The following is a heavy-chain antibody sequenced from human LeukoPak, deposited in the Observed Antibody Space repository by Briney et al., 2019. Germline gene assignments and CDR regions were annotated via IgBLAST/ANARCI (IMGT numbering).Heavy chain of an antibody. V-gene: IGHV3-48*01. CDR3: ARLGRILGGSSSGMDV. CDR1: GFTFSGYN. D-gene: IGHD2-15*01. CDR2: ISSSSSTI. J-gene: IGHJ6*03. Sequence: PGGSLRLSCAASGFTFSGYNMHWVRQAPGKGLEWVSYISSSSSTIYYADSVKGRVTISRGNAGKSLYLQMNSLRAEDTAVYYCARLGRILGGSSSGMDVWGKGTTVTVSS.